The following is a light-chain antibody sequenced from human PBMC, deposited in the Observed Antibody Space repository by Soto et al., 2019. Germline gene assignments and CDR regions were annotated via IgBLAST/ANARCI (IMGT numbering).Light chain of an antibody. J-gene: IGLJ1*01. Sequence: QAVVTQPPSASGTPGQRVTLSCSGSSSNIGSNYVYWYQQLPGTAPKLLIYRNNQRPSGVPDRFSGSKSGTSASLAISGLRSEDEADYYCAAWDDSLSGLYVFGTGTKLTVL. CDR1: SSNIGSNY. CDR2: RNN. CDR3: AAWDDSLSGLYV. V-gene: IGLV1-47*01.